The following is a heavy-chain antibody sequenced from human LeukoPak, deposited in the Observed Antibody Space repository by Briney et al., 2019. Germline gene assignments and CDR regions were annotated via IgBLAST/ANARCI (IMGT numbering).Heavy chain of an antibody. CDR1: GFTFSNYW. D-gene: IGHD6-19*01. V-gene: IGHV3-74*01. Sequence: GGSLRLSCAASGFTFSNYWMHWVRQAPGKGLVWVSRTNSDGSSTNYADSVKGRFTISRDNAQNTLYLQMNSLRAEDTALYYCVRTSGWPDYWGQGTLVTVSS. CDR3: VRTSGWPDY. CDR2: TNSDGSST. J-gene: IGHJ4*01.